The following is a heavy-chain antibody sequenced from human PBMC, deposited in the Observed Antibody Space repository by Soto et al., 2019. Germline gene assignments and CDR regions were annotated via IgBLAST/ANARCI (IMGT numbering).Heavy chain of an antibody. Sequence: PSETLSLTCAVYGGSFSGYYWSWIRQPPGKGLEWIGEINHSGSTNYNPSLKSRVTISVDTSKNQSSLKLSSVTAADTAVYYCARGRDGYNSWGQGTLVTVSS. CDR3: ARGRDGYNS. D-gene: IGHD5-12*01. J-gene: IGHJ5*02. CDR1: GGSFSGYY. V-gene: IGHV4-34*01. CDR2: INHSGST.